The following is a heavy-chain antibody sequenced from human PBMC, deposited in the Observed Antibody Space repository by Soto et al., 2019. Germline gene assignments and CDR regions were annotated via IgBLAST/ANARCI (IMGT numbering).Heavy chain of an antibody. CDR3: ARDRYGVFVNYFDY. Sequence: GGSLRLSCAASGFTFSSYAMTWVRQAPGKGLEWVSGISGSGATTSYADSVKGRFTVSRDNSKNTLFLQMGSLRVEDTAVYYCARDRYGVFVNYFDYWGQGTLVTVSS. CDR2: ISGSGATT. CDR1: GFTFSSYA. V-gene: IGHV3-23*01. D-gene: IGHD2-8*01. J-gene: IGHJ4*02.